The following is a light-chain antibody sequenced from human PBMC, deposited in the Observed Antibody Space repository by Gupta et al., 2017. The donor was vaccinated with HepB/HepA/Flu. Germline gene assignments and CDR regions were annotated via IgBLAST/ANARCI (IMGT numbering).Light chain of an antibody. Sequence: QSALTQPRSVSGSPGQSVTISCTGTSSDVGTSNYVSWHQQHPGKAPKVMIYDVNKRPSGVPDRFSGSKSGNTASLTISALQAEDEAHYYCCSYAGTYTKIFGGGTKLTVL. V-gene: IGLV2-11*01. CDR1: SSDVGTSNY. CDR3: CSYAGTYTKI. CDR2: DVN. J-gene: IGLJ2*01.